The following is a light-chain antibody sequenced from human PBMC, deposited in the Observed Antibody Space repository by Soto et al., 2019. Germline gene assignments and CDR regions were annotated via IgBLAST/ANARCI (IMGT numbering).Light chain of an antibody. J-gene: IGLJ3*02. CDR2: GND. CDR3: VVWDDSLNGVA. V-gene: IGLV1-44*01. Sequence: QSVLTQPPSASGTPGQRVIISCSGGSSNIGNNPVSWYQHLPGSTPRPLIYGNDLRPSGVPDRFSASKSGTSASLAISGLQSEDEADYYCVVWDDSLNGVAFGGGTKLTVL. CDR1: SSNIGNNP.